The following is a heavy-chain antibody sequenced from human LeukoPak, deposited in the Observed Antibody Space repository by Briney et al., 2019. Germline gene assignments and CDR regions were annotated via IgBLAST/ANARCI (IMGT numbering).Heavy chain of an antibody. Sequence: MSSQTLSLTCTVSGGSITSGGYYWSWIRQPPGEGLEWIGYIYHSGSSYYIPSLKSRVIISVDRSKNQFSLKLSSVTAADTAVYYCARDIAGRGYFDYWGQGTLVTVSS. D-gene: IGHD1-26*01. CDR2: IYHSGSS. CDR3: ARDIAGRGYFDY. J-gene: IGHJ4*02. V-gene: IGHV4-30-2*01. CDR1: GGSITSGGYY.